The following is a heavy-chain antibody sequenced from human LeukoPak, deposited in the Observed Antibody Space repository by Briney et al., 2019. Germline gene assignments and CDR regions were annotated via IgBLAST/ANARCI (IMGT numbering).Heavy chain of an antibody. CDR2: ISHDGSNK. CDR3: AKVEYYESSGYLNY. CDR1: GFTFSSYG. Sequence: GGSLRLSCGASGFTFSSYGMPWVRQAPAKGLEWVAVISHDGSNKYYADSVKGRFTISRDNSKNTLYLQMNSLRAEDTAVYYCAKVEYYESSGYLNYWGQGTLVTVSS. V-gene: IGHV3-30*18. J-gene: IGHJ4*02. D-gene: IGHD3-22*01.